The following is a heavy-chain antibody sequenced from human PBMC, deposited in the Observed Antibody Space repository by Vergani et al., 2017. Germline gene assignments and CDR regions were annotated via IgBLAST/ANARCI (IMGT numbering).Heavy chain of an antibody. CDR3: VRDYNYGFDY. Sequence: EVQLVESGGGLVQPGRSLRLSCAASGFTFDDYAMHWVRQAPGKGLEWVSGINWNSDSIAYADSVKGRFTISRDDAKRSLYLHMSNLRADDTAVYFCVRDYNYGFDYWGPGTLVTVSS. D-gene: IGHD5-18*01. V-gene: IGHV3-9*01. CDR2: INWNSDSI. J-gene: IGHJ4*02. CDR1: GFTFDDYA.